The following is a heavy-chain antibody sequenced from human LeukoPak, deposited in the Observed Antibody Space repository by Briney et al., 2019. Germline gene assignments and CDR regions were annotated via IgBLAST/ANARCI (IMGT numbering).Heavy chain of an antibody. CDR2: INHSEST. V-gene: IGHV4-34*01. CDR1: GVSFSGYY. CDR3: ARGPSRGVVRSNYGMDV. Sequence: SETLSLTCAVYGVSFSGYYWSWIRQPPGKGLEWIGEINHSESTNYNPSLKSRVTISVDTSKNQFSLKLSSVTAADTAVYYCARGPSRGVVRSNYGMDVWGQGTTVTVSS. J-gene: IGHJ6*02. D-gene: IGHD3-3*01.